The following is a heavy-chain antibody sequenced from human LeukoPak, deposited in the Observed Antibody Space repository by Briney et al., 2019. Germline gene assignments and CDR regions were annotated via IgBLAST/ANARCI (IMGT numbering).Heavy chain of an antibody. D-gene: IGHD2/OR15-2a*01. CDR1: GFTFSDYY. J-gene: IGHJ3*02. Sequence: GGSLRLSCAASGFTFSDYYMSWIRQAPGKGLEWVSYISSSGSTIYYAESVKGRFTISRDNAKNSLHLQMNSLRAEDTAVYYCARVSMAEAFDIWGQGTMVTVSS. CDR2: ISSSGSTI. V-gene: IGHV3-11*01. CDR3: ARVSMAEAFDI.